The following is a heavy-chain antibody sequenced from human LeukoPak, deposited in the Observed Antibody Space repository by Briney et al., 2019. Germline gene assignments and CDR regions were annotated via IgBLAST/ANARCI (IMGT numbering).Heavy chain of an antibody. V-gene: IGHV4-38-2*01. CDR2: IYHSGST. J-gene: IGHJ4*02. CDR1: GYSISSGYY. Sequence: SGTLSLTCAVSGYSISSGYYWGWIRQPPGKGLEWIGSIYHSGSTYYSPSLKSRVTISVDTSKKQFSLKLSSVTAADTAVYYCARGGYGYVVDYWGQGTLVTVSS. D-gene: IGHD5-18*01. CDR3: ARGGYGYVVDY.